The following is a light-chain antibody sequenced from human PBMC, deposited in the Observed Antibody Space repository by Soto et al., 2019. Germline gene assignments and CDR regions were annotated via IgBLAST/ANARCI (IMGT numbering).Light chain of an antibody. CDR2: DVS. CDR3: CSYAGSYV. Sequence: QSALTQPRSVSGSPGQSVTISCTGTSSDVGGYYYVPWYQQHPGKAPKLMIYDVSKRPSGVPDRFSGSKSGNTASLTIAGLQAEDEADYYDCSYAGSYVFGTGTKLTVL. J-gene: IGLJ1*01. CDR1: SSDVGGYYY. V-gene: IGLV2-11*01.